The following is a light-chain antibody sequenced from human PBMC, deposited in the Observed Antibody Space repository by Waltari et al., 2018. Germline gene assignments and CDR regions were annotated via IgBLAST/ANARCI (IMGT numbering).Light chain of an antibody. CDR3: CSFAGSHTYVV. CDR2: DVS. V-gene: IGLV2-11*01. CDR1: SSYVGGYTY. Sequence: QSALTQPRSVSGSPGQSVTISCTGTSSYVGGYTYVSWYQQHPGKAPKLMIYDVSKRPSGVPDRFSGSKSGNTASLTISGLQTEDEADYYCCSFAGSHTYVVFGGGTKLTVL. J-gene: IGLJ2*01.